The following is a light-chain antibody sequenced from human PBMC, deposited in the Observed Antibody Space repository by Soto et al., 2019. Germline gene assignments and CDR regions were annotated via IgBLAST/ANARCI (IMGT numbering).Light chain of an antibody. CDR3: ETWDSNPHVV. J-gene: IGLJ2*01. CDR1: SGHSSYI. V-gene: IGLV4-60*03. CDR2: LEGSGSY. Sequence: QLVLTQSSSASASLGSSVKLTCTLSSGHSSYIIARHQQQPGKAPRYLMKLEGSGSYNKGSGVPDRFSGSSSGADRYLTISNLQSEDEADYYCETWDSNPHVVFDGGTKVTVL.